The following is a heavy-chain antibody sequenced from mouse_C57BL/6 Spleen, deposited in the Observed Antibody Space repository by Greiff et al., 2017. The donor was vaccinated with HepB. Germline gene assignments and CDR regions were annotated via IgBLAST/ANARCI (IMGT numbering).Heavy chain of an antibody. CDR1: GYTFTSYW. CDR3: ARVGGGGNYGFAY. Sequence: QVQLQQPGAELVKPGASVKLSCKASGYTFTSYWMHWVKQRPGQGLEWIGMIHPNSGSTNYNEKFKSKATLTVDKSSSTAHMQLSSLTSEDSAVYYCARVGGGGNYGFAYWGQGTLVTVSA. V-gene: IGHV1-64*01. CDR2: IHPNSGST. D-gene: IGHD2-1*01. J-gene: IGHJ3*01.